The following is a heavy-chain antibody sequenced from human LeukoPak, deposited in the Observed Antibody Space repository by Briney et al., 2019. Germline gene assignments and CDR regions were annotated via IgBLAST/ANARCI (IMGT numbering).Heavy chain of an antibody. D-gene: IGHD3-10*01. CDR3: AKDRGVGGGDDYFDY. Sequence: TGGSLRLSCAASGFTFSSYSMNWVRQAPGKGLEWVSSISSSSSYIYYADSVKGRFTISRDNANNSLYLQMNSLRAEDTAVYYCAKDRGVGGGDDYFDYWGQGTLVTVSS. CDR2: ISSSSSYI. J-gene: IGHJ4*02. V-gene: IGHV3-21*01. CDR1: GFTFSSYS.